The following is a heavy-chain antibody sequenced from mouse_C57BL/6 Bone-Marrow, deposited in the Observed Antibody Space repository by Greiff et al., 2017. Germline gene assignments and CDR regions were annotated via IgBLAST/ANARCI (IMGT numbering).Heavy chain of an antibody. Sequence: EVKLVESGGGLVKPGGSLKLSCAASGFTFSSYAMSWVRQTPEKRLEWVATISDGGSYTYYPDNVKGRFTSSRDNAKNNLYLQMSHLKSEDTAMDYCASDRSSYYFDYWGQGTTLTVSS. V-gene: IGHV5-4*03. D-gene: IGHD1-1*01. CDR1: GFTFSSYA. J-gene: IGHJ2*01. CDR2: ISDGGSYT. CDR3: ASDRSSYYFDY.